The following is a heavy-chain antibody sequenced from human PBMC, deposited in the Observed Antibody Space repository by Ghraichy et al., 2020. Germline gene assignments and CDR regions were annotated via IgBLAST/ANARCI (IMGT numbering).Heavy chain of an antibody. J-gene: IGHJ4*02. Sequence: GGSLRLSCAASGFTFSSYAMSWVRQAPGKGLEWVSAISGSGGSTYYADSVKDRFTISRDNSKNTLYLQMNSLRAEDTAVYYCAKGVDSNGYYRWGQGTLVTVSS. D-gene: IGHD3-22*01. V-gene: IGHV3-23*01. CDR2: ISGSGGST. CDR3: AKGVDSNGYYR. CDR1: GFTFSSYA.